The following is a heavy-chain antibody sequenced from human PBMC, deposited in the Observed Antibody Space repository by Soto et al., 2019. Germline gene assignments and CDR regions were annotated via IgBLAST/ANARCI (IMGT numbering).Heavy chain of an antibody. J-gene: IGHJ3*02. V-gene: IGHV1-69*06. D-gene: IGHD2-15*01. CDR3: ARYWSAGTLYGAFDI. CDR1: GGTSSDFT. Sequence: QVPLVQSGSEVKKPGSSVKVSCKASGGTSSDFTLSWLRQAPGRGLEWMGGIIPMIGATNNAQKLKGRLTITADKSTGTAYMELNSLRSDDTAVSYCARYWSAGTLYGAFDIWGQGTEVTVSP. CDR2: IIPMIGAT.